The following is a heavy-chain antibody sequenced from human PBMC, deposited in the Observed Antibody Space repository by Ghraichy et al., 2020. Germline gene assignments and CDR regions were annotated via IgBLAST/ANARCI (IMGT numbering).Heavy chain of an antibody. CDR2: INTDGSNL. V-gene: IGHV3-74*01. J-gene: IGHJ3*02. D-gene: IGHD3-16*01. CDR3: VRDTLSEGSFFDI. CDR1: GYTFRNNW. Sequence: GVSLRLSCEASGYTFRNNWMHWVRQAPGKGLVWVSRINTDGSNLLYADSVKGRFIISRDNARNTLYLQMNSLRAEDTAVYYCVRDTLSEGSFFDIGGQGTTVTVTS.